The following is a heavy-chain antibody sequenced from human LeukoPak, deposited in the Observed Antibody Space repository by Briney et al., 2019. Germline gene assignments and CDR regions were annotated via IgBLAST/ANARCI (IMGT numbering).Heavy chain of an antibody. CDR3: ARVARGNVDI. CDR2: IYYSGST. V-gene: IGHV4-31*03. CDR1: GGSISSGGYY. Sequence: TLSLTCSVSGGSISSGGYYWRWIRQHPGKGLEWIGYIYYSGSTYYNPSLKSRVTISVDTSKNQFSLKLSSVTAADTAVYYCARVARGNVDIWGQGTMVTVSS. J-gene: IGHJ3*02. D-gene: IGHD5-12*01.